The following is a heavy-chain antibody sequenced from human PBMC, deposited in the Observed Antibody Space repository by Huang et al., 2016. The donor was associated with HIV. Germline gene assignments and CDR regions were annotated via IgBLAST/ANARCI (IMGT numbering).Heavy chain of an antibody. CDR3: ARDPKYHRIGYYRQRRGIDI. V-gene: IGHV1-18*01. CDR2: IRAASGDT. Sequence: QIQLMQSGPELKQPGASVKVSCKASGYTFTSYGITWVRQAPGQGPVWMGWIRAASGDTEYAHKCQGRVTLTTDTSTNIAYMELRSLRSDDTAKYYCARDPKYHRIGYYRQRRGIDIWGQGTMVIVSS. D-gene: IGHD3-22*01. CDR1: GYTFTSYG. J-gene: IGHJ3*02.